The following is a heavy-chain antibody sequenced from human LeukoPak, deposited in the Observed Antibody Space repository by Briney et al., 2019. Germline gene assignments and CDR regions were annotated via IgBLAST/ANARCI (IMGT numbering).Heavy chain of an antibody. CDR1: GFTLSSYA. Sequence: PGGSLRLSCAASGFTLSSYAMSWVRQAPGKGLEWVSAISDSGNTYHADSVKGRFTISRDSSKNTLFLQMNSLRAEDTAVYYCARDYGGSSPFDYWGQGTLVTVSS. V-gene: IGHV3-23*01. D-gene: IGHD4-23*01. J-gene: IGHJ4*02. CDR3: ARDYGGSSPFDY. CDR2: ISDSGNT.